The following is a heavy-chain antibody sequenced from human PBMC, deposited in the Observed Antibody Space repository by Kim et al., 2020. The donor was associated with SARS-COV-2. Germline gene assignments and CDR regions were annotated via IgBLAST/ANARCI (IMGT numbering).Heavy chain of an antibody. CDR1: GFTFSSYS. CDR2: ISSSSSYI. Sequence: GGSLRLSCAASGFTFSSYSMNWVRQAPGKGLEWVSSISSSSSYIYYADSVKGRFTISRDNAKNSLYLQMNSLRAEDTAVYYCARGMGRITIFGVVIEDYYYGMDVWGQGTTFTVSS. J-gene: IGHJ6*02. V-gene: IGHV3-21*01. D-gene: IGHD3-3*01. CDR3: ARGMGRITIFGVVIEDYYYGMDV.